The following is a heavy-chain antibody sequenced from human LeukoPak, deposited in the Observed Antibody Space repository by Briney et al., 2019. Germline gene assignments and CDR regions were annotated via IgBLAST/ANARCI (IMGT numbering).Heavy chain of an antibody. J-gene: IGHJ4*02. D-gene: IGHD1-26*01. Sequence: ASVKVSCKVPGYTFSSYGISWVRQAPGQGLEWMGWISAKNGNTNYAQKLQGRVTVTTDTSTSTAYMELRSLRSDDTAVYYCARGTEWEQNPDYFLYWGQRTLVTVSS. CDR2: ISAKNGNT. CDR3: ARGTEWEQNPDYFLY. CDR1: GYTFSSYG. V-gene: IGHV1-18*01.